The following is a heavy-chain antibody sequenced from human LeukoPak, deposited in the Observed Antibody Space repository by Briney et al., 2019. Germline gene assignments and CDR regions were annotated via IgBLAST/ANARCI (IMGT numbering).Heavy chain of an antibody. CDR1: GFTFSSYW. CDR3: ARYILTGYRSINWFDP. Sequence: PGGSLRLSCAASGFTFSSYWMSWVRQAPGKGLEWVANIKQDGSEKYYVDSVKGRFTISRDNAKNSLYLQMNSLRAKDTAVYYCARYILTGYRSINWFDPWGQGTLVTVSS. D-gene: IGHD3-9*01. J-gene: IGHJ5*02. V-gene: IGHV3-7*01. CDR2: IKQDGSEK.